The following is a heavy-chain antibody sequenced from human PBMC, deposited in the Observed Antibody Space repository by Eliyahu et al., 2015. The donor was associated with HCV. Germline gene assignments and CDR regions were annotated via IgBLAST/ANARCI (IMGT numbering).Heavy chain of an antibody. D-gene: IGHD2-21*01. CDR1: GGSISGYF. Sequence: QVQLQESGPGLVKPSETLSLTCTVSGGSISGYFWSWIRQSPGKGLEWIGYIHSSGSTKYNPSLKSRVTISIDTSKNQFSLRLSSVTAADTAVYYCARYYCGNQCYHFDFWGQGSLVTVSS. J-gene: IGHJ4*02. CDR2: IHSSGST. CDR3: ARYYCGNQCYHFDF. V-gene: IGHV4-59*01.